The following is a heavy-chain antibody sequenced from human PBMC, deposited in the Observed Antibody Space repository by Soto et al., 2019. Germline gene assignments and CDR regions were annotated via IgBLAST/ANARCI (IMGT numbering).Heavy chain of an antibody. V-gene: IGHV3-7*03. CDR1: GFTFSSYW. CDR2: IKQDGSEK. J-gene: IGHJ5*02. Sequence: ESGGGLVQPGGSLRLSCAASGFTFSSYWMSWVRQAPGKGLEWVANIKQDGSEKYYVDSVKGRFTISRDNAKNSLYLQMNSLRAEDTAVYYCARDSPHFGVAETLFDPWGQGTLVTVSS. D-gene: IGHD3-3*01. CDR3: ARDSPHFGVAETLFDP.